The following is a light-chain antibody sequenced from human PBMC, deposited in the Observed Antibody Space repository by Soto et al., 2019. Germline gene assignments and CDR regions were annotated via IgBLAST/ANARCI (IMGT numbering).Light chain of an antibody. CDR1: SSDVGGYNY. J-gene: IGLJ2*01. Sequence: ALTQPASVSGSPGQSITISCTGTSSDVGGYNYVSWYQQHPGKAPKLMIYEVSNRPSGVSNRFSGSKSGNTASLTISGLQAEDEADYYCSSYTSSSPVVFGGGTKLTVL. CDR2: EVS. CDR3: SSYTSSSPVV. V-gene: IGLV2-14*01.